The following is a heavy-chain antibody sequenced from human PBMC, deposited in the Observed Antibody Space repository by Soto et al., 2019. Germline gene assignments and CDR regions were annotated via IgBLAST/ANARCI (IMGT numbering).Heavy chain of an antibody. CDR2: IIPIFGTA. CDR3: ARDGIAARANYYYYGMDV. V-gene: IGHV1-69*13. CDR1: GGTFSSYA. Sequence: ASVKVSCKASGGTFSSYAISWVRQAPGQGLEWMGGIIPIFGTANYAQKFQGRVTITADESTSTAYMELSSLRSEDTAVYYCARDGIAARANYYYYGMDVWGQGTTATVYS. D-gene: IGHD6-6*01. J-gene: IGHJ6*02.